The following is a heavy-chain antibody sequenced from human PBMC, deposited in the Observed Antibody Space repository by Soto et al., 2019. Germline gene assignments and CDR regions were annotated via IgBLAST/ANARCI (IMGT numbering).Heavy chain of an antibody. J-gene: IGHJ4*01. CDR2: IYHSGST. V-gene: IGHV4-4*02. D-gene: IGHD1-26*01. CDR3: ATSASGRDFDY. Sequence: SETLSLTCAVSGGSISSSNWWSWARQPPGKGLEWIGEIYHSGSTNYNPSLKSRVTISVDKSENQFSLKLSSVTAADTAVYYCATSASGRDFDYWGHGTLVTVSS. CDR1: GGSISSSNW.